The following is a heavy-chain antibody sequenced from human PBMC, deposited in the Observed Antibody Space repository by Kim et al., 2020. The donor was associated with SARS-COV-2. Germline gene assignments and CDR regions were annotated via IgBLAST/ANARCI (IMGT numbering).Heavy chain of an antibody. CDR3: AREGSSSWYKMSAFDI. V-gene: IGHV1-3*01. Sequence: ASVKVSCKASGYTFTSYAMHWVRQAPGQRLEWMGWINAGNGNTKYSQKFQGRVTTTRDTSASTAYMELSSLRSEDTAVYYCAREGSSSWYKMSAFDIWGQGTMVTVSS. D-gene: IGHD6-13*01. CDR2: INAGNGNT. CDR1: GYTFTSYA. J-gene: IGHJ3*02.